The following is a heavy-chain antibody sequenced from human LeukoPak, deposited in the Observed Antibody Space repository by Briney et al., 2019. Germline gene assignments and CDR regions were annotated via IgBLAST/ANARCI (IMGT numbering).Heavy chain of an antibody. J-gene: IGHJ3*02. V-gene: IGHV3-23*01. D-gene: IGHD6-19*01. CDR3: SKLTGITVAGIAFDI. CDR1: GFTFSSYA. CDR2: ISGSADTT. Sequence: PGGSLRLSCAASGFTFSSYAMSWVRQAPGKGLEWVSVISGSADTTYYADSVKGRFTISRDNSIHTLYLQMNSLRAEDTAVYYCSKLTGITVAGIAFDIWGQGTMVTVSS.